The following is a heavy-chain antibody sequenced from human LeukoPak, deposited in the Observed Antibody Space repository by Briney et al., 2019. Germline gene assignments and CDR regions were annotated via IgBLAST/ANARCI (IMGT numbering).Heavy chain of an antibody. CDR2: FDPEDGET. V-gene: IGHV1-24*01. D-gene: IGHD1-26*01. Sequence: VSVKVSCKVSGYTLTELSMHWVRQAPGKGLEWMGGFDPEDGETIYAQKFQGRVTMTEDTSTDTAYMELSSLRSEDTAVYYCATNIVGATGMGYFDYWGQGTLVTVSS. CDR3: ATNIVGATGMGYFDY. J-gene: IGHJ4*02. CDR1: GYTLTELS.